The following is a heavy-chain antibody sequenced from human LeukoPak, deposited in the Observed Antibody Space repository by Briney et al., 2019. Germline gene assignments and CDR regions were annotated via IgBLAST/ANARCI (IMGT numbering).Heavy chain of an antibody. CDR2: INSDGSTT. J-gene: IGHJ4*02. CDR1: GFTFSNYW. CDR3: ARAAAGREYFDY. D-gene: IGHD6-13*01. V-gene: IGHV3-74*01. Sequence: GGSLRLSCAASGFTFSNYWMHWVRQAPGKGLVWVSRINSDGSTTTYADSVKGRFTISRDNAKNRLYLQMNSLRAEDTAVYYCARAAAGREYFDYWGQGTLVTVSS.